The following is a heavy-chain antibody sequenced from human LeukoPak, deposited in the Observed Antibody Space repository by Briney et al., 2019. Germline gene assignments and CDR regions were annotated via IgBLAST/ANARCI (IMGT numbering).Heavy chain of an antibody. CDR3: ARGRAFFD. Sequence: PSETLSLTCTVSGGSISSSSYYWGWIRQPPGKGLEWIGSIYYSGSTYYNPSLKSRVTISVDTSKNQFSLKLSSVTAADTAVYYCARGRAFFDWGQGTLVTVSS. V-gene: IGHV4-39*07. J-gene: IGHJ4*02. D-gene: IGHD3-3*02. CDR1: GGSISSSSYY. CDR2: IYYSGST.